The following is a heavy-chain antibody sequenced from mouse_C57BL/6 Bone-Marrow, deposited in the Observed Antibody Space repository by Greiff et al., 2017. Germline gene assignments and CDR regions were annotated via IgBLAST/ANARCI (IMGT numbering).Heavy chain of an antibody. CDR2: IDPETGGT. CDR3: TSTTVVEPSYYFDY. CDR1: GYTFTDYE. V-gene: IGHV1-15*01. D-gene: IGHD1-1*01. J-gene: IGHJ2*01. Sequence: VQLQQSGAELVRPGASVTLSCKASGYTFTDYEMHWVKQTPVHGLEWIGAIDPETGGTAYNQKFKGKAILTADKSSSTAYMELRSLTSEDSAVYYCTSTTVVEPSYYFDYWGQGTTLTVSS.